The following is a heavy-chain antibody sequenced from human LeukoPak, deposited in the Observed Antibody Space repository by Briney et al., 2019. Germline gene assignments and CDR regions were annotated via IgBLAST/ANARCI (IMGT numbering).Heavy chain of an antibody. CDR2: IYTSGNT. V-gene: IGHV4-61*02. CDR1: GDSISSGNYY. D-gene: IGHD3-10*01. CDR3: ARGGGSGSSVYFDY. J-gene: IGHJ4*02. Sequence: SETLSLTCTVSGDSISSGNYYWSWIRQPAGKGLEWIGRIYTSGNTNYNPSLKSRVTISVDTSKNQFSLKLSSVTAADTAVYYCARGGGSGSSVYFDYWGQGTLVTVSS.